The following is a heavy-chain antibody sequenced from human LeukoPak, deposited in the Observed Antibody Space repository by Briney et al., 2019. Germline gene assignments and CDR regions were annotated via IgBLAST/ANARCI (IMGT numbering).Heavy chain of an antibody. V-gene: IGHV3-74*01. CDR1: GFTFSNYW. D-gene: IGHD2/OR15-2a*01. CDR2: INYDGSSR. J-gene: IGHJ4*02. CDR3: ARDSAPID. Sequence: GGSLRLSCAASGFTFSNYWMHWVRQAPGKGLVWVSRINYDGSSRNCADSVKGRFTISRDNAKNTVYLQMNSLRAEDTGVYYCARDSAPIDWGQGTLVTVSS.